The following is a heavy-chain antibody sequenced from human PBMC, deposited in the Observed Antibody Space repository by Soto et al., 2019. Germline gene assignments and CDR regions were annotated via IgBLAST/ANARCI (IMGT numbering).Heavy chain of an antibody. CDR3: ASRVTLATTTGDAFEL. D-gene: IGHD4-17*01. V-gene: IGHV4-59*01. Sequence: QVQLQESGPGLVKPSETLSLTCTVSSGSIINYYWSWIRQPPGKGLEWIGFIYYSGSTNYNSFLKSGVPLSVDKSRQKLSLKLNSLTSADTSVHDCASRVTLATTTGDAFELWVHGRMVTVSS. CDR1: SGSIINYY. J-gene: IGHJ3*01. CDR2: IYYSGST.